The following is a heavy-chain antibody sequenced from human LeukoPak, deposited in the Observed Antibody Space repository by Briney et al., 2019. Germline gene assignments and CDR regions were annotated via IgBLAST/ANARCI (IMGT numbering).Heavy chain of an antibody. CDR1: EFTFSDYY. J-gene: IGHJ4*02. CDR2: ISSSGSTI. V-gene: IGHV3-11*01. Sequence: GGSLRLSCAASEFTFSDYYMSWIRQAPGKGLEWVSYISSSGSTIYYADSVKGRFTTSRDNAKNSLYLQMNSLRAEDTAVYYCARQPGIAAAGTWEVDYWGQGTLVTVSS. D-gene: IGHD6-13*01. CDR3: ARQPGIAAAGTWEVDY.